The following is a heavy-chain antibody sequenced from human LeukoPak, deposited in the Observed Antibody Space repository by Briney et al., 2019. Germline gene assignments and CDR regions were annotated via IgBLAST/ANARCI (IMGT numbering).Heavy chain of an antibody. CDR1: GFTFGDYA. Sequence: PGGSLRLSCTASGFTFGDYAMSWVRQAPGKGLEWVGFIRSKAYGGTTEYAASVKGRFTISRDDSKSIAYLQMNSLKTEDTAAYYCTRAGWDFWSGYYYYYYYYMDVWGKGTTVTVSS. V-gene: IGHV3-49*04. CDR2: IRSKAYGGTT. CDR3: TRAGWDFWSGYYYYYYYYMDV. J-gene: IGHJ6*03. D-gene: IGHD3-3*01.